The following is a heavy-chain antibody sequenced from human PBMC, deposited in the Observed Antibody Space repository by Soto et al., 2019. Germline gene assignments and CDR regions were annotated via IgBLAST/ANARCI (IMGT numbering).Heavy chain of an antibody. J-gene: IGHJ3*02. V-gene: IGHV3-48*03. CDR3: AIAGEDAFDI. CDR2: ISSSGSTI. D-gene: IGHD3-10*01. Sequence: GGSLRLSCAASGFTFSSYEMNWVRQAPGKGLEWGSYISSSGSTIYYADSVKGRFTISRDNAKNSLYLQMNSLRAEDMAVYYCAIAGEDAFDIWSRGTMVTVSS. CDR1: GFTFSSYE.